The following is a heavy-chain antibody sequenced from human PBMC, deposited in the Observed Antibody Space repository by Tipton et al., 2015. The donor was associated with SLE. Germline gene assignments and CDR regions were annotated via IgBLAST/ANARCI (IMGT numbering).Heavy chain of an antibody. D-gene: IGHD3-3*01. CDR1: GGSISTYY. CDR2: IYYSGIT. V-gene: IGHV4-59*01. Sequence: TLSLTCTVSGGSISTYYWNWIRQPPGKGLEWVGYIYYSGITYYNPSLQSRVSISVDTTKNQFSLRLTSVTAADTAVYYCARDRFWNGYLEYWGQGALVSVSS. J-gene: IGHJ4*02. CDR3: ARDRFWNGYLEY.